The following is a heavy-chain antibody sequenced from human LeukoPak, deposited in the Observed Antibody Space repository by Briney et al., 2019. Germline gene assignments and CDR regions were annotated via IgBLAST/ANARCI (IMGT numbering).Heavy chain of an antibody. D-gene: IGHD3-22*01. CDR2: MNPNSGNT. Sequence: GASVKVSCKASGYTFTSYDINWVRQATGQGLEWMGWMNPNSGNTGYAQKFEGRVTMTRNTSISTAYMELSSLRSEDTAVYYCARVEESYYDSSGYYFIARKKIKGAFDIWGQGTMVTVSS. J-gene: IGHJ3*02. CDR1: GYTFTSYD. CDR3: ARVEESYYDSSGYYFIARKKIKGAFDI. V-gene: IGHV1-8*01.